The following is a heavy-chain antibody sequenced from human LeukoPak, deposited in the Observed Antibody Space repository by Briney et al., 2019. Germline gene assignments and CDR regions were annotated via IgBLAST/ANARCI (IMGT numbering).Heavy chain of an antibody. CDR2: IYPGDSDT. CDR1: GYPFTSYW. D-gene: IGHD6-19*01. J-gene: IGHJ4*02. V-gene: IGHV5-51*01. Sequence: GESLQISCQGSGYPFTSYWIGYVRQVTGKGLGGVGIIYPGDSDTRYSPSFQGQVTISADKSISTAYLQWSSLKASDTAMYYCARSSSGWRQNDYWGQGTLVTVSS. CDR3: ARSSSGWRQNDY.